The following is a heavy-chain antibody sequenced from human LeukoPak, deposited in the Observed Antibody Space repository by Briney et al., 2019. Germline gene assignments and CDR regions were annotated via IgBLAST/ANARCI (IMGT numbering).Heavy chain of an antibody. V-gene: IGHV4-30-4*01. J-gene: IGHJ4*02. CDR3: ARGMVRGKNPRPV. CDR1: GGSISSGDYY. CDR2: IYYSGST. Sequence: SQTLSLTCTVSGGSISSGDYYWSWIRQPPGKGLEWIGYIYYSGSTYYNPSLKSRVTISVDTSKNQFSLKLSSVTAADTAVYYCARGMVRGKNPRPVWGQGTLVTVSS. D-gene: IGHD3-10*01.